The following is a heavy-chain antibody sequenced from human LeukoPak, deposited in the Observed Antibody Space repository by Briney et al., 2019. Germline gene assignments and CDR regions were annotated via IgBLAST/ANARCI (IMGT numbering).Heavy chain of an antibody. CDR3: AKAVGSISWSFDY. CDR1: GFTFSTYA. Sequence: GGSLRLSCEASGFTFSTYAMHWVRQAPGKGLEWVALISHDGSDKNYADSVEGRFTISRDNSNSTLYLQMDSLRGDDAAVYYCAKAVGSISWSFDYWGQGTLVTVSS. J-gene: IGHJ4*02. D-gene: IGHD6-13*01. V-gene: IGHV3-30*18. CDR2: ISHDGSDK.